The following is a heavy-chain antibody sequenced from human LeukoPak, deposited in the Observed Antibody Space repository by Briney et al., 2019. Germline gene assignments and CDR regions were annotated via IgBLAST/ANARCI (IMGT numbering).Heavy chain of an antibody. CDR1: GGSISSYY. V-gene: IGHV4-59*01. CDR3: ARVGDHGYYYMDV. D-gene: IGHD4-17*01. J-gene: IGHJ6*03. Sequence: SETLSLTCTVSGGSISSYYWSWIRQSPGKGLEWIGYIYYSGSTNYNPSLKSRVTISVDTSKNQFSLKLSSVTAADTAVYYCARVGDHGYYYMDVWGKGTTVTVSS. CDR2: IYYSGST.